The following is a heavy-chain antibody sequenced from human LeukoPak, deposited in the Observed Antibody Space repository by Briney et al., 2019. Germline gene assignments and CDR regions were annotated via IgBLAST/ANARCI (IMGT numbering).Heavy chain of an antibody. CDR1: GFTFGDYA. V-gene: IGHV3-21*01. D-gene: IGHD6-13*01. CDR2: ISSSSSYI. Sequence: GGSLRLSCTASGFTFGDYAMSRVRQAPGKGLEWVSSISSSSSYIYYADSVKGRFTISRDNAKNSLYLQMNSLRAEDTAVYYCARDMHSSSWYIGYWGQGTLVTVSS. CDR3: ARDMHSSSWYIGY. J-gene: IGHJ4*02.